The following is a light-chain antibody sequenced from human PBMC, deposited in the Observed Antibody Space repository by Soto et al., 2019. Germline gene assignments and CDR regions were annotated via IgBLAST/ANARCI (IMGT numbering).Light chain of an antibody. CDR2: AAS. J-gene: IGKJ2*01. CDR1: QSIRNL. V-gene: IGKV1-39*01. Sequence: DMQMPPSPSSLSASVGDTVTITCRPSQSIRNLIYWYQQKPVKAPKILIYAASSLQRGVPSRFSGSDSGTEFTLTISGLQPDDFASYYCQQCYSTRYIFGQGTKLEVK. CDR3: QQCYSTRYI.